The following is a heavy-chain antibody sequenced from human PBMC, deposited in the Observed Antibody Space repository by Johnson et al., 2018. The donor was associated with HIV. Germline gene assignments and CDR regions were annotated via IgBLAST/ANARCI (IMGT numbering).Heavy chain of an antibody. CDR1: GFTFSNAW. CDR3: TTAIVIDAFDI. V-gene: IGHV3-15*01. CDR2: IRSKIEGEAT. J-gene: IGHJ3*02. Sequence: VQLVESGGGLVKPGGSLRLSCAASGFTFSNAWMSWVRQAPGKGLEWVGRIRSKIEGEATDYAAPVKGRFTISRDDSKNTLFLQMSSLKTDDTAVYYCTTAIVIDAFDIWGQGTMVTVSS. D-gene: IGHD3-16*02.